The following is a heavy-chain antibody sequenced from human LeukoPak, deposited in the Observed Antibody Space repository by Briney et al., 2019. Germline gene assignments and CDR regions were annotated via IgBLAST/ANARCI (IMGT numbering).Heavy chain of an antibody. J-gene: IGHJ6*02. V-gene: IGHV1-46*01. Sequence: ASVKVSCRASGYTFTSYYMHWVRQAPGQGLEWMGIINPSGGSTSYAQKFQGRVTMTRDTSTSTVYMELSSLRSEDTAVYYCARVGAGVPLHVWGRGTTVTVSS. CDR3: ARVGAGVPLHV. CDR2: INPSGGST. D-gene: IGHD3-10*01. CDR1: GYTFTSYY.